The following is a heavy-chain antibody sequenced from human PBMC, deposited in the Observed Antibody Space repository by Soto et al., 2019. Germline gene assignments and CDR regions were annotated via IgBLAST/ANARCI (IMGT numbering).Heavy chain of an antibody. CDR2: ISDYNGNT. CDR1: GYTFTSYG. Sequence: ASVKVSCKASGYTFTSYGISWVRQAPGQGLEWMGWISDYNGNTNYAQKLQGRVTMTTDTSTSTAYMELRSLRSDDTAVYYCARVGIAVAGTGSLQHWGQGTLVTVSS. D-gene: IGHD6-19*01. J-gene: IGHJ1*01. V-gene: IGHV1-18*04. CDR3: ARVGIAVAGTGSLQH.